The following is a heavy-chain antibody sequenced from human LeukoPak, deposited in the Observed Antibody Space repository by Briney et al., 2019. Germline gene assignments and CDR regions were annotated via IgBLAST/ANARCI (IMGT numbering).Heavy chain of an antibody. CDR3: ARERGYDSSGYYDY. D-gene: IGHD3-22*01. CDR2: IIPILGIA. CDR1: GGTFSSYA. J-gene: IGHJ4*02. Sequence: SVKVSCKASGGTFSSYAISWVRQAPGQGLEWLGRIIPILGIANYAQKFQGRVTITADKSTSTAYMELSSLRSEDTAVYYCARERGYDSSGYYDYWGQGTLVTVSS. V-gene: IGHV1-69*04.